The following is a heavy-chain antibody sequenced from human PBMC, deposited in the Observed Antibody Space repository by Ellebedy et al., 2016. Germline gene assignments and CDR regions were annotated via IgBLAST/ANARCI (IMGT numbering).Heavy chain of an antibody. CDR3: ARDTRDGVGTSEAYYDL. CDR1: GGTFSSYA. Sequence: SVKVSCXASGGTFSSYAISWVRQAPGQGLEWMGGIIPIFGTANYAQKFQGRVTITADESTSTAYMELSSLRSEDTAVYYCARDTRDGVGTSEAYYDLWGQGTLVTVS. J-gene: IGHJ4*02. D-gene: IGHD3-3*01. V-gene: IGHV1-69*13. CDR2: IIPIFGTA.